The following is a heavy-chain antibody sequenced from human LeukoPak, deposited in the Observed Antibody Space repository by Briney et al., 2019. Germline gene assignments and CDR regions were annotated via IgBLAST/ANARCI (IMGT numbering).Heavy chain of an antibody. Sequence: GGSLRLSCAASGFTFSSYSMNWVRHAPGKGLEWVSSISSSGSYTNYTDSVKGRFTISRDNPKNSLYLQMNSLRAEEPAVNYCGKGKWCVTITNFDVWGQGTMVTVSS. V-gene: IGHV3-21*01. CDR3: GKGKWCVTITNFDV. J-gene: IGHJ3*01. D-gene: IGHD1-20*01. CDR1: GFTFSSYS. CDR2: ISSSGSYT.